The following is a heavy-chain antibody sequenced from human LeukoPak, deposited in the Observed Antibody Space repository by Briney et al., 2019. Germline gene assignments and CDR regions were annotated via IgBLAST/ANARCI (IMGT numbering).Heavy chain of an antibody. CDR2: ISSSGSTI. CDR3: ARSGLSRFGF. Sequence: PTGGPLRLSCAASGFTFSSYEMNWVRQAPGKGLEWVSYISSSGSTIYYADSVKGRFTISRDNAKKSLYLQMDSLRAEDTAVYYCARSGLSRFGFWGQGTLVTVSS. CDR1: GFTFSSYE. J-gene: IGHJ4*02. V-gene: IGHV3-48*03. D-gene: IGHD2/OR15-2a*01.